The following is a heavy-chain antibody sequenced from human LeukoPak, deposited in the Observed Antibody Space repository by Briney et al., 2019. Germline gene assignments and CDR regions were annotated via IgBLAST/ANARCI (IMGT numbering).Heavy chain of an antibody. CDR2: INHSGST. D-gene: IGHD2-2*01. V-gene: IGHV4-34*01. CDR3: VRVLSPIVVVPAAMVWFDP. Sequence: SETLSLTCAVYGGSFSGYYWSWIRQPPGKGLEWIGEINHSGSTNYNPSLKSRVTISVDTSKNQFSLKLSSVTAADTAVYYCVRVLSPIVVVPAAMVWFDPWGQGTLVTVSS. J-gene: IGHJ5*02. CDR1: GGSFSGYY.